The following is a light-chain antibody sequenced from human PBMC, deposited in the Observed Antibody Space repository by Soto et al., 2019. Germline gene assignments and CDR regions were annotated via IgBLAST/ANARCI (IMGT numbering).Light chain of an antibody. CDR3: QQRSNWGT. J-gene: IGKJ1*01. CDR2: DAS. V-gene: IGKV3D-20*02. CDR1: QTVGTTY. Sequence: EVVLAQSPGTLSLSPGERATLSCRASQTVGTTYLAWYQHKPGQAPRLLIYDASNRATGIPARLSGSGSGTDFTLTISSLEPEDFAVYYCQQRSNWGTLGQGTKVDIK.